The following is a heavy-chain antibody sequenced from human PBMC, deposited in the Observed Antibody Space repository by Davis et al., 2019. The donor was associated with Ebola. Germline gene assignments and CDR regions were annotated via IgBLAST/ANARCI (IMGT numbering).Heavy chain of an antibody. Sequence: AASVKVSCKASGGTFSSYAISWVRQAPGQGLEWMGGIIPIFGTANYAQKFQGRVTITADESTSTAYMELSSLRSEDTAVYYCARETDIVGEAGYYYYGMDVWGQGTTVTASS. CDR2: IIPIFGTA. V-gene: IGHV1-69*13. CDR1: GGTFSSYA. D-gene: IGHD2-15*01. J-gene: IGHJ6*02. CDR3: ARETDIVGEAGYYYYGMDV.